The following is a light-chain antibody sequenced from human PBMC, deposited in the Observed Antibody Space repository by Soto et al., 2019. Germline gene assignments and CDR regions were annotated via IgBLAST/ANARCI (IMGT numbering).Light chain of an antibody. CDR2: SNN. J-gene: IGLJ1*01. CDR1: SSNIGSNT. V-gene: IGLV1-44*01. CDR3: AAWDDGLSGFWV. Sequence: QSALTQPPSASGTPGQRVAISCSGSSSNIGSNTVNWYQQLPGTAPKVLIYSNNQRPSGVPDRFSGSKSGTSASLAISGLQSEDEADYYCAAWDDGLSGFWVLGTGTKAAVL.